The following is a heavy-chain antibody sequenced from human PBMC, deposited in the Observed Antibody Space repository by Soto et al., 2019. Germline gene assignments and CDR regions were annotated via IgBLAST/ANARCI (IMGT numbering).Heavy chain of an antibody. Sequence: QVQLQESGPGLVKPSETLSLTCTVSGGSISRYYWSWIRQPAGKGLEWIGRIYTSGSTNYNPSLKSRVTMSVDTSKNQFSLKLSSVTAADTAVYYCATGSLTTVTTRSGMDVWGQGTTVTVSS. CDR2: IYTSGST. J-gene: IGHJ6*02. D-gene: IGHD4-4*01. CDR3: ATGSLTTVTTRSGMDV. CDR1: GGSISRYY. V-gene: IGHV4-4*07.